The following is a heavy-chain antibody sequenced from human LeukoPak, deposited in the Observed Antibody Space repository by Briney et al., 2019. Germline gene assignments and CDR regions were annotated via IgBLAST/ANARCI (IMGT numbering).Heavy chain of an antibody. D-gene: IGHD6-13*01. CDR3: ARGSEQQLGFFDY. J-gene: IGHJ4*02. CDR1: GFTFSSYS. Sequence: GGSLRLSCAASGFTFSSYSMNWVRQAPGKGLEWVSSISSSSSYIYYADSVKGRFTISRDNAKNSLYLQMNSLRAEDTAVYYCARGSEQQLGFFDYWGQGTLVTVSS. CDR2: ISSSSSYI. V-gene: IGHV3-21*04.